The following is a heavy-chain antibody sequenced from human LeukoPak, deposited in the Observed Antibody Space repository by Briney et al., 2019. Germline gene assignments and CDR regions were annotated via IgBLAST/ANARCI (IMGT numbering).Heavy chain of an antibody. CDR2: IYYSGST. CDR1: GGSIRSSSYY. V-gene: IGHV4-61*01. J-gene: IGHJ3*02. Sequence: PSETLSLTCTVSGGSIRSSSYYWSWIRQPPGKGLEWIGYIYYSGSTNYNPSLKSRVTISGDTSKNQFSLKLSSVTAADTAVYYCARGASLDAFDIWGQGTMVTVSS. CDR3: ARGASLDAFDI.